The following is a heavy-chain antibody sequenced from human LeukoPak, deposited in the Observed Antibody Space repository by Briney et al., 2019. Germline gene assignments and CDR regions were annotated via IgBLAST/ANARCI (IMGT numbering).Heavy chain of an antibody. D-gene: IGHD2-2*01. J-gene: IGHJ3*02. V-gene: IGHV4-59*12. CDR2: IYYSGST. CDR1: GGSISSYY. Sequence: SETLSLTCTVSGGSISSYYWSWIRQPPGKGLEWIGYIYYSGSTNYNPSLKSRVTISVDTSKNQFSLKLSSVTAADTAVYYCARDWEHCSSTSCYVRAGNAFDIWGQGTMVTVSS. CDR3: ARDWEHCSSTSCYVRAGNAFDI.